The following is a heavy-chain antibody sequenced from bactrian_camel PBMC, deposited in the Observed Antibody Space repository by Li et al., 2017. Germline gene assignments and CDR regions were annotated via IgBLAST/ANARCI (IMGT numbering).Heavy chain of an antibody. CDR2: IYIGGDTT. Sequence: VQLVESGGGSVQTGGSLRLSCAASGYTGSSICMGWFRQAPGKEREAVAVIYIGGDTTGYADSVKGRFTVSRDNAKNTLYLQMDSLKPEDTAMYYCAADDRSNSMGNSLSPEWYRYWGQETQVTVS. CDR3: AADDRSNSMGNSLSPEWYRY. J-gene: IGHJ4*01. CDR1: GYTGSSIC. V-gene: IGHV3S42*01. D-gene: IGHD1*01.